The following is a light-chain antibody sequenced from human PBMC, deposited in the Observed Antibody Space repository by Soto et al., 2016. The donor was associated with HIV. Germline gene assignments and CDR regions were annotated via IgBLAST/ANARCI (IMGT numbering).Light chain of an antibody. V-gene: IGKV1-8*01. J-gene: IGKJ1*01. CDR2: AAS. CDR1: QGISSY. CDR3: QQANNFPWT. Sequence: AIRMTQSPSSLSASTGDRVTITCRASQGISSYLAWYQQKPGKAPKLLIYAASTLQSGVQSRFSGSGSGTDFTLTISCLQSEDFATYYCQQANNFPWTFGQGTKVEIK.